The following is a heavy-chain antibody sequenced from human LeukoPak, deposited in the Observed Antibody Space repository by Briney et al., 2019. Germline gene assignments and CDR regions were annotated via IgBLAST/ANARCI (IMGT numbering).Heavy chain of an antibody. CDR3: AREVGYYYDSSGYP. CDR1: GFTFSSYS. J-gene: IGHJ5*02. D-gene: IGHD3-22*01. CDR2: ISSSSSYI. Sequence: GGTLRLSCAASGFTFSSYSMNWVRQAPGKGLEWVSSISSSSSYIYYADSVKGRFTISRDNAKNSLYLQMYSLRAEDTAVYYCAREVGYYYDSSGYPWGQGTLVTVSS. V-gene: IGHV3-21*01.